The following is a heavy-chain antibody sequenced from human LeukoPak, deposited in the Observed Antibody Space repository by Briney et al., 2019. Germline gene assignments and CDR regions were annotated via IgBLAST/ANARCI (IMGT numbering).Heavy chain of an antibody. V-gene: IGHV3-23*01. D-gene: IGHD3-10*01. CDR3: TKWSGFGDD. Sequence: PGGSLRLTCAASGFTFSSYAMSWLRQAPGKGLEWVTAISGSGGSTYHAESVKGRFTISRDNPRNTLYLQMSSLRPEDTAVYYCTKWSGFGDDWGQGTLVTVSS. CDR1: GFTFSSYA. CDR2: ISGSGGST. J-gene: IGHJ4*02.